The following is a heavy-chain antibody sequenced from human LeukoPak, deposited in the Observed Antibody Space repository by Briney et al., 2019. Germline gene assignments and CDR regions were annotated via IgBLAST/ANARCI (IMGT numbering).Heavy chain of an antibody. CDR2: IYYSGST. J-gene: IGHJ3*02. CDR3: ARLAYYDSSGYLEGGDAFDI. CDR1: GGSFSGYY. Sequence: SETLSLTCAVYGGSFSGYYWSWIRQPPGKGLEWIGYIYYSGSTNCNPSLKSRVTISVDTSKNQFSLKLSSVTAADTAVYYCARLAYYDSSGYLEGGDAFDIWGQGTMVTVSS. D-gene: IGHD3-22*01. V-gene: IGHV4-59*01.